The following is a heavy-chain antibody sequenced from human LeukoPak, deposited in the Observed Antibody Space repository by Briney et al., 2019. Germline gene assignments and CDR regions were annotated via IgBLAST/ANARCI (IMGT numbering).Heavy chain of an antibody. CDR1: GFTFSSYG. J-gene: IGHJ3*02. CDR3: AKFLISDSSGYYWDAFDI. V-gene: IGHV3-30*18. CDR2: ISYDGSNK. Sequence: GGSLRLSCAASGFTFSSYGMHWVRQAPGKGLEWVAVISYDGSNKYYADSVKGRFTISRDNSKNTLYLQMNSLRAEDTAVYYCAKFLISDSSGYYWDAFDIWGQGTMVTVSS. D-gene: IGHD3-22*01.